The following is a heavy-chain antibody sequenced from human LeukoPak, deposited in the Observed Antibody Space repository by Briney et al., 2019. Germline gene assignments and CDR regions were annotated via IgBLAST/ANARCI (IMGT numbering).Heavy chain of an antibody. CDR2: MNPNSGNT. J-gene: IGHJ3*02. CDR3: ARDAGGDFWSGYYGNAFDI. V-gene: IGHV1-8*01. D-gene: IGHD3-3*01. CDR1: GYTFTSYD. Sequence: ASVKVSCKASGYTFTSYDINWVRQATGQGLEWMGWMNPNSGNTGYAQKFQGRVTMTRNTSISTAYMELSSLRSEDTAVCYCARDAGGDFWSGYYGNAFDIWGQGTMVTVSS.